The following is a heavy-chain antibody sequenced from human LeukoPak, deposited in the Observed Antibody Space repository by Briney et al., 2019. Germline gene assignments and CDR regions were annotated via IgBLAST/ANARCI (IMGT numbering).Heavy chain of an antibody. CDR2: ISGSGDST. Sequence: PGGSLRLSCAASAFTFSSYAMSWVRQAPGKGLEWVSAISGSGDSTYYADSVKGRFTISRDNSKNTLYLQMNSLRAEDSAAYYCAKEFRQYSSSWTPNFDYWGQGTLVTVSS. V-gene: IGHV3-23*01. CDR3: AKEFRQYSSSWTPNFDY. D-gene: IGHD6-13*01. J-gene: IGHJ4*02. CDR1: AFTFSSYA.